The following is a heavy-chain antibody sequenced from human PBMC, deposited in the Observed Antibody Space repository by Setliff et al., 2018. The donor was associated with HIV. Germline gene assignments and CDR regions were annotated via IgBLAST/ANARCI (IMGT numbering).Heavy chain of an antibody. CDR2: IIPILGTE. CDR1: GTTFSTYL. D-gene: IGHD2-21*01. CDR3: ARDHQTMLWLDY. J-gene: IGHJ4*02. V-gene: IGHV1-69*10. Sequence: ASVKVSCKSSGTTFSTYLFTWVRQAPGQGFEWMGGIIPILGTEKYAQKFHGRVTLTADMSTNTAYMELRSLTSEDTAVYYCARDHQTMLWLDYWGQGTLVTVSS.